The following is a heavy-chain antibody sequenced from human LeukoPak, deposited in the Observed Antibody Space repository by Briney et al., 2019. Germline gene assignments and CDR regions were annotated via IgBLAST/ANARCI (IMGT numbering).Heavy chain of an antibody. V-gene: IGHV3-30*02. CDR1: GFTFSDYY. D-gene: IGHD3-3*01. Sequence: GGSLRLSCAASGFTFSDYYMSWIRQAPGKGLEWVAFVRYDENNKDYADSVKGRFTISRDNSKDTLSLQMNSLRAEDTAVYYCATKRFLDPSPSPNYFDYWGQGTLVTVSS. CDR2: VRYDENNK. CDR3: ATKRFLDPSPSPNYFDY. J-gene: IGHJ4*02.